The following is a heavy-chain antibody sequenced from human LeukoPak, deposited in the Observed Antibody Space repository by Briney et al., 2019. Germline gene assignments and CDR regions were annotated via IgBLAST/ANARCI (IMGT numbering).Heavy chain of an antibody. J-gene: IGHJ4*02. CDR1: GFTFSSYA. CDR2: ISGSGGST. V-gene: IGHV3-23*01. CDR3: AKGQQLAQTTFDY. Sequence: PGGSLRLSCAASGFTFSSYAMSWVRQAPGKGLEWVSAISGSGGSTYYADSVKGRFTISRDNSKNTLYLQMNSLRAEDTAVYHCAKGQQLAQTTFDYWGQGTLVTVSS. D-gene: IGHD6-13*01.